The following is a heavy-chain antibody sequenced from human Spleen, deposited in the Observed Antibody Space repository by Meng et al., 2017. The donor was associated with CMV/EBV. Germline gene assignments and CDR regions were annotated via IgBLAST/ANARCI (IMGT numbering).Heavy chain of an antibody. D-gene: IGHD2-15*01. V-gene: IGHV5-51*01. Sequence: ESVKVSCEGSGYSFTSYWIGWVRQMPGKGLAWMGIIYPADSDTRYSPSFQGQVTISADKSISTAYLQWSSLKASDTAMYYGARPVRDCSGGTCSTDGAFDIWGQGTMVTVSS. J-gene: IGHJ3*02. CDR2: IYPADSDT. CDR1: GYSFTSYW. CDR3: ARPVRDCSGGTCSTDGAFDI.